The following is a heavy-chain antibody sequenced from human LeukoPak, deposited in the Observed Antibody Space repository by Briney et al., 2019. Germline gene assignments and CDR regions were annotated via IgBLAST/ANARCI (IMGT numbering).Heavy chain of an antibody. J-gene: IGHJ4*02. D-gene: IGHD3-22*01. Sequence: SETLSLTCAVYGGSFSGYYWSWIRQPPGKELEWIGEINHSGSTNYNPSLKSRVTISVDTSKNQFSLRLSSVTAADTAVYYCARGDSSGYYDFDYWGQGTLVTVSS. V-gene: IGHV4-34*01. CDR3: ARGDSSGYYDFDY. CDR2: INHSGST. CDR1: GGSFSGYY.